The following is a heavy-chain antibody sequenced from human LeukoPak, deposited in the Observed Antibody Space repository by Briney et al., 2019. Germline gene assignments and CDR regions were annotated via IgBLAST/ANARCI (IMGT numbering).Heavy chain of an antibody. Sequence: GGSLRLSCAASGFTFCTYWMHWVGQAPGKGLVWVSHIKTDGSSTTYADSVKGRFTISRDNAKNTLYLQMNSLRAEDTAVYYCAGDRGYTQDYWGQGTLVTVSS. CDR1: GFTFCTYW. CDR3: AGDRGYTQDY. CDR2: IKTDGSST. D-gene: IGHD5-12*01. J-gene: IGHJ4*02. V-gene: IGHV3-74*01.